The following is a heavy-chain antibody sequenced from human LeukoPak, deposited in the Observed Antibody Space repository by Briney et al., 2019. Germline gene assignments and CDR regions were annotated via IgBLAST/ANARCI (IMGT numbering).Heavy chain of an antibody. J-gene: IGHJ5*02. CDR2: IYTSGST. CDR3: ARDIKQQLANWFDP. Sequence: SETLSLTCTVSGGSFSSYHWSWIRQPAGKGLEWIGRIYTSGSTNYNPSLKSRVTMSVDTSQNQFSLKLNSVTAADTAVYYCARDIKQQLANWFDPWGQGTLVTVSS. D-gene: IGHD6-13*01. V-gene: IGHV4-4*07. CDR1: GGSFSSYH.